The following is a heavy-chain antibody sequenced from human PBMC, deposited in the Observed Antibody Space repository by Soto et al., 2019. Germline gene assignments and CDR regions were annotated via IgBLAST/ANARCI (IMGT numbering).Heavy chain of an antibody. V-gene: IGHV4-31*03. J-gene: IGHJ2*01. Sequence: QVQLQESGPGLVKPSQTLSLTCTVSGGSISSGGYYWSWIRQHPGKGLEWIGYIYYSGSTYYNPSLKSRVTISVDTSKNQFSLKLSSVTAADTAVYYCARGDGEAMVFSAMYFDLWGRGTLVTVSS. CDR1: GGSISSGGYY. D-gene: IGHD5-18*01. CDR3: ARGDGEAMVFSAMYFDL. CDR2: IYYSGST.